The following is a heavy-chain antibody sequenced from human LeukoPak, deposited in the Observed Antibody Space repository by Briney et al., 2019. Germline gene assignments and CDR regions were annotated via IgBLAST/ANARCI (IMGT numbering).Heavy chain of an antibody. CDR3: ASHLYCSSTSCPDY. J-gene: IGHJ4*02. CDR2: ISSSSSYI. D-gene: IGHD2-2*01. Sequence: PGGSLRLSCAASGFTFSSYSMNWVRQAPGKGLEGVSSISSSSSYIYYADSGKGRFTISRDNAKNSLYLQMNSLRAADTAVYYCASHLYCSSTSCPDYWGQGTLVTVSS. V-gene: IGHV3-21*01. CDR1: GFTFSSYS.